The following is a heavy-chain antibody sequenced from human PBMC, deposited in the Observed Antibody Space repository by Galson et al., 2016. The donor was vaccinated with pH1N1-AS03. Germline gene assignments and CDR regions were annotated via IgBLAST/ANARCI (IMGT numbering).Heavy chain of an antibody. V-gene: IGHV3-48*02. Sequence: SLRLSCAASGFTFSTYSMNWVRQAPGKGLEWVSYISSSSGTIYYADSVKGRFTISRDNAKNSLYLQMNSLRDEDTAVYYCARESVTHHDDWGQGTLFTVSS. J-gene: IGHJ4*02. CDR1: GFTFSTYS. CDR2: ISSSSGTI. CDR3: ARESVTHHDD. D-gene: IGHD2-21*02.